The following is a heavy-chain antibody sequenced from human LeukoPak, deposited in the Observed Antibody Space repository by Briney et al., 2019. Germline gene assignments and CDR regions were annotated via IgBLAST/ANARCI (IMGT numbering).Heavy chain of an antibody. J-gene: IGHJ6*02. D-gene: IGHD2-8*01. Sequence: GGSLRLSCAASGFTSDDYAMHWVRQAPGKGLEWVSGISWNSGSIGYADSVKGRFTISRDNAKNSLYLQMNSLRAEDTALYYCAKDIRGYCTNGVCYTPQYYYYGMDVWGQGTTVTVSS. CDR1: GFTSDDYA. CDR3: AKDIRGYCTNGVCYTPQYYYYGMDV. CDR2: ISWNSGSI. V-gene: IGHV3-9*02.